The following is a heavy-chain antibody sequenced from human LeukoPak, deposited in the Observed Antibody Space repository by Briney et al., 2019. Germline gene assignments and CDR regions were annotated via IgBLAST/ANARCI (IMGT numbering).Heavy chain of an antibody. CDR3: ARKPYYYGMDV. J-gene: IGHJ6*02. CDR1: GGSISSYY. Sequence: SETLSLTCTVSGGSISSYYWSWIRQPPGKGLEWIGYIYYSGSTNYNPSLKSRVTISVDKSKNQFSLKLSSVTAADTAVYYCARKPYYYGMDVWGQGTTVTVSS. V-gene: IGHV4-59*12. CDR2: IYYSGST.